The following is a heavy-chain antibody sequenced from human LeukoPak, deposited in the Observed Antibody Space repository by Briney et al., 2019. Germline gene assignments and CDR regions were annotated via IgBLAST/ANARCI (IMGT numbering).Heavy chain of an antibody. CDR1: GFTFSSYA. CDR2: ISGSGGST. V-gene: IGHV3-23*01. CDR3: AKALEDYYDSSGYLDY. Sequence: GGSLRLSCAASGFTFSSYAMSWVRQAPGKGLEWVSAISGSGGSTYYADSVKGRFTISRDNSKSTLYLQMNSLRAEDTAVYYCAKALEDYYDSSGYLDYWGQGTLVTVSS. J-gene: IGHJ4*02. D-gene: IGHD3-22*01.